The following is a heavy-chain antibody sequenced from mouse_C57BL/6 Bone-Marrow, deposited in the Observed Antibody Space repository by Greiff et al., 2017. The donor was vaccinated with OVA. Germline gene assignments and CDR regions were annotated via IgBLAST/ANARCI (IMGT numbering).Heavy chain of an antibody. V-gene: IGHV1-7*01. CDR2: INPSSGYT. Sequence: VQLLESGAELVKPGASVKLSCKASGYTFTSYWMHWVKQRPGQGLEWIGYINPSSGYTKYNQKFKDKATLTEDKSSSTAYMQLSSLTYEDSAVYDCAGAGNAYWGQGTPVTVSA. J-gene: IGHJ3*01. CDR3: AGAGNAY. CDR1: GYTFTSYW.